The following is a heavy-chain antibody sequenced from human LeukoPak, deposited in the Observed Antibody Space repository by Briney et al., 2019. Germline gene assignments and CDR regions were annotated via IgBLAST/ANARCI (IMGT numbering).Heavy chain of an antibody. V-gene: IGHV3-23*01. CDR2: ISVSGIT. D-gene: IGHD2-15*01. Sequence: PGGSLRLSCTASGLTFSSNSVSWVRQPPGKGLEWVSGISVSGITVYADSVKGRLTISRDNSKNTLYLQMNSLRAEDTALYYCAKGFSVRGRFDPWGQGTLVTVSS. CDR3: AKGFSVRGRFDP. CDR1: GLTFSSNS. J-gene: IGHJ5*02.